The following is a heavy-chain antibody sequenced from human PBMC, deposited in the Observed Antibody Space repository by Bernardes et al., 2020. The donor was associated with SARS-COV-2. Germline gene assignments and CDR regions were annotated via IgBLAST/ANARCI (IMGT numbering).Heavy chain of an antibody. CDR3: RIGHYADL. CDR2: IKKDGTVR. V-gene: IGHV3-7*01. J-gene: IGHJ5*02. CDR1: EMSISNFW. Sequence: SQKISCAVYEMSISNFWMSWVRQGPGKGLEWVAKIKKDGTVRDYVDTVKGRFSISRDNTRNQVYLQMNALRVEDTGTYYCRIGHYADLWGQGTLITVTS. D-gene: IGHD4-17*01.